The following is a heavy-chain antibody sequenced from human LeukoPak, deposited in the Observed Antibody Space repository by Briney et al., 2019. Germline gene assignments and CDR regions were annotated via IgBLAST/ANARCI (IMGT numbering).Heavy chain of an antibody. J-gene: IGHJ6*03. CDR2: ISTTGGTT. V-gene: IGHV3-23*01. CDR1: GFSFSSYG. D-gene: IGHD2-15*01. Sequence: GGTLRLSCAGSGFSFSSYGMSWVRQAPGRGLEWVSAISTTGGTTYYADSVRGRFTISRDNSRNTLYLQMNSLRAEDTAIYYCAKNGDRGAYCSGGTCYPYYYYYMDVWGKGTTVTISS. CDR3: AKNGDRGAYCSGGTCYPYYYYYMDV.